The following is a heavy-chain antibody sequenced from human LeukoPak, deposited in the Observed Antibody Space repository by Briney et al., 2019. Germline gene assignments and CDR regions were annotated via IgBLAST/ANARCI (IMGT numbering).Heavy chain of an antibody. CDR3: TTYMIVGATQEDY. Sequence: PGGSLRLSCAASGFTFSSYAMSWVRQAPGKGLEWVGRIKSKTDGGTTDYAAPVKGRFTISRDDSKNTLYLQMNSLKTEDTAVYYCTTYMIVGATQEDYWGQGTLVTVSS. J-gene: IGHJ4*02. V-gene: IGHV3-15*01. CDR2: IKSKTDGGTT. CDR1: GFTFSSYA. D-gene: IGHD1-26*01.